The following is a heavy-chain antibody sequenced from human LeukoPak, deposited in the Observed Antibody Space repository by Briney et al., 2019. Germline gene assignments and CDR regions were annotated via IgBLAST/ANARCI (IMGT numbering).Heavy chain of an antibody. D-gene: IGHD3-10*02. CDR2: ISGDGGNT. V-gene: IGHV3-43*02. CDR1: GFTFDDYA. Sequence: GGSLRLSCAASGFTFDDYAMPWVRQAPGKGLEWVSLISGDGGNTHYADSVKGRFTISRDNSKNSLYLQMNSLRTEDTALYYCALFGESTDCYFDYWGQGTLITVSS. J-gene: IGHJ4*02. CDR3: ALFGESTDCYFDY.